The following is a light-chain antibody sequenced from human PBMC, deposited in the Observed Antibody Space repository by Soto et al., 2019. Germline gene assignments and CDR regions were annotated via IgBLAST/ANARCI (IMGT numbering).Light chain of an antibody. V-gene: IGKV3-15*01. J-gene: IGKJ4*01. CDR1: QSVSSN. CDR2: GAS. Sequence: EIVMTQSPATLSVTPGERATLSCRASQSVSSNLAWYQQKPGQAPRLLIYGASTGATGIPARFSGSGSGTEFTLTISSLQSEDCAIYYCQQYHTWPITFGGGTKVDI. CDR3: QQYHTWPIT.